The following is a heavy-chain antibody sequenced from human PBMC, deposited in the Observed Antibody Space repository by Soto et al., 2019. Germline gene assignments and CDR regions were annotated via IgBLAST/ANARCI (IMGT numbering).Heavy chain of an antibody. D-gene: IGHD5-12*01. CDR3: ARDSGYDYKYHYMDV. J-gene: IGHJ6*03. Sequence: SETLSLTCTVSGGSISSYYWSWIRQPPGKGLEWIGYIYYSGSTNYNPSLKSRVTISVDTSKNQFSLKLSSVTAADTAVYYCARDSGYDYKYHYMDVWGKGTTVTVSS. CDR1: GGSISSYY. V-gene: IGHV4-59*01. CDR2: IYYSGST.